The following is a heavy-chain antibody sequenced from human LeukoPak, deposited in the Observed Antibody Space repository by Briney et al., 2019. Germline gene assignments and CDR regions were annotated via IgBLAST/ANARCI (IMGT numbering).Heavy chain of an antibody. CDR1: GFNFSDHY. D-gene: IGHD6-19*01. CDR2: IRKKADSYTT. J-gene: IGHJ4*02. Sequence: PGGALRLSCAAYGFNFSDHYMDWVRQAPGKGLEWVGRIRKKADSYTTDYGASVQGRFTITRNDSKNSLYLKMNSLKTEDTALYFYARAAGWSFDYWGQGTLVTVSS. CDR3: ARAAGWSFDY. V-gene: IGHV3-72*01.